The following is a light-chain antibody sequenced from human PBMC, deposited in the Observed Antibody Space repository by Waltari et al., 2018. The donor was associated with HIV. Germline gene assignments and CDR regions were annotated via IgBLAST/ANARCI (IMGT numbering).Light chain of an antibody. Sequence: HSVLTPPPSVSGAPGQRVPISCHGSSSNTGAGYDVPWYQQLPGTAPKLLINGNINRPSGVSDRFSDFKSGTSASLAITGLQTEDEADYYCQSYDVSLSGSIFGGGTKLTVL. CDR1: SSNTGAGYD. CDR2: GNI. V-gene: IGLV1-40*01. CDR3: QSYDVSLSGSI. J-gene: IGLJ2*01.